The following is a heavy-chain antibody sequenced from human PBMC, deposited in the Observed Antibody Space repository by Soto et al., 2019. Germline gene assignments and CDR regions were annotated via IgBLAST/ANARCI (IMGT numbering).Heavy chain of an antibody. CDR3: ARGRSISTNMYY. CDR2: ISSSGGSV. CDR1: GFTFSTYS. D-gene: IGHD2-2*01. V-gene: IGHV3-21*01. J-gene: IGHJ4*02. Sequence: SLRLSCAASGFTFSTYSMNWVRQAPGKGLGWISSISSSGGSVSYAESVKGRFTISRDNAKNSLYLQMDSLRAEDTAVYYCARGRSISTNMYYWAQGTLVTVSS.